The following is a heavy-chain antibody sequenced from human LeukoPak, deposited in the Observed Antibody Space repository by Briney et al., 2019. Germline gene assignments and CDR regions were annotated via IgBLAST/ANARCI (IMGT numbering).Heavy chain of an antibody. CDR2: INPNSGGT. CDR1: GYTFTGYY. Sequence: GASVKVSCKASGYTFTGYYMHWVRQAPGQGLEWMGWINPNSGGTNYAQKFQGRVTMTRDTSISTAYMELSRLRSDDTAVYYCARVGDYGGNLTPFDYWGQGTLVTVSS. J-gene: IGHJ4*02. CDR3: ARVGDYGGNLTPFDY. D-gene: IGHD4-23*01. V-gene: IGHV1-2*02.